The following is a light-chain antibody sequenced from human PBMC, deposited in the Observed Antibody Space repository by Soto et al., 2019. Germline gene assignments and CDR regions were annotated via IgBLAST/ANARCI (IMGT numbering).Light chain of an antibody. CDR2: YAS. Sequence: ELMMTQSPATLSVSPGERATLSCRASQSVGNNLAWYQQKPVQTPRLLIYYASTRATGIPARFSGSGSGTEFTLTISSLQSEDFALYYCQQYNDLPTITVGQGTRLEIK. J-gene: IGKJ5*01. CDR1: QSVGNN. CDR3: QQYNDLPTIT. V-gene: IGKV3-15*01.